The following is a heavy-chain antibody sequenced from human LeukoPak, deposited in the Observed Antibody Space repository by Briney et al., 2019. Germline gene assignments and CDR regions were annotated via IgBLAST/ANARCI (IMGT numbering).Heavy chain of an antibody. CDR1: GGSFSGYY. CDR2: INHSGST. D-gene: IGHD6-13*01. Sequence: SETLSLTCAVYGGSFSGYYWSWIRQPPGKGLEWIGEINHSGSTDYNPSLKSRVTIPGDTSKNQFSLKLTSVTAADTAVYYCARAGGSIAAGGTEGINFHHWGQGTLVTVSS. V-gene: IGHV4-34*01. J-gene: IGHJ1*01. CDR3: ARAGGSIAAGGTEGINFHH.